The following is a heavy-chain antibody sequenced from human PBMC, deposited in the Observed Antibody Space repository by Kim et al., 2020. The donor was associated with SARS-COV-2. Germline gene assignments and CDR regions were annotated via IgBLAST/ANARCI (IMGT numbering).Heavy chain of an antibody. V-gene: IGHV3-15*01. CDR3: TTDSAGMITFGGVIVPRFRY. Sequence: GGSLRLSCAASGFTFSNAWMSWVRQAPGKGLEWVGRIKSKTDGGTTDYAAPVKGRFTISRDDSKNTLYLQMNSLKTEDTAVYYCTTDSAGMITFGGVIVPRFRYWGQGTLVTVSS. D-gene: IGHD3-16*02. J-gene: IGHJ4*02. CDR1: GFTFSNAW. CDR2: IKSKTDGGTT.